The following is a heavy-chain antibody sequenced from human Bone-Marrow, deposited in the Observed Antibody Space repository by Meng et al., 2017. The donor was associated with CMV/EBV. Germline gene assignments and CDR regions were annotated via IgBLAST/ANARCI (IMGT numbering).Heavy chain of an antibody. CDR3: ARDWFEYSSSGGTKQPEYYVDY. CDR2: IIPILGIA. V-gene: IGHV1-69*10. J-gene: IGHJ4*02. Sequence: SVKVSCKASGGTFSSYAISWVRQAPGQGLEWMGGIIPILGIANYAQKFQGRVTITADKSTSTAYMELSSLRSEDTAVYYCARDWFEYSSSGGTKQPEYYVDYWGQGTLVTVSS. D-gene: IGHD6-6*01. CDR1: GGTFSSYA.